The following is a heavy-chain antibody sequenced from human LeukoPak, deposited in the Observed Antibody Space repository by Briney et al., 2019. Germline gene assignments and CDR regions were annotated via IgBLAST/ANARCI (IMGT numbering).Heavy chain of an antibody. CDR2: IYTSGST. D-gene: IGHD6-13*01. CDR3: ATLSSSWYGYFDY. Sequence: PSQTLSLTCTVSGGSISSDSYYWSWIRQPAGKGLEWIGRIYTSGSTNYNPSLKSRVTMSVDTSKNQFSLKLSSVTAADTAVYYCATLSSSWYGYFDYWGQGTLVTVSS. CDR1: GGSISSDSYY. J-gene: IGHJ4*02. V-gene: IGHV4-61*02.